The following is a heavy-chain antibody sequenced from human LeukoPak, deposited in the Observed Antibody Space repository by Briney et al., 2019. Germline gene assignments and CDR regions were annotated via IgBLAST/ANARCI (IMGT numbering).Heavy chain of an antibody. D-gene: IGHD6-13*01. Sequence: SETLSLTCTVSGDSISSGDYYWTWIRQHPGKGLEWIGCIYYSGSTYYNLSLKSRVIISADTSKNHFSLKLISVTAADTAVYYCARVREATIAPFFDYWGQGILVTVSS. V-gene: IGHV4-31*03. J-gene: IGHJ4*02. CDR2: IYYSGST. CDR1: GDSISSGDYY. CDR3: ARVREATIAPFFDY.